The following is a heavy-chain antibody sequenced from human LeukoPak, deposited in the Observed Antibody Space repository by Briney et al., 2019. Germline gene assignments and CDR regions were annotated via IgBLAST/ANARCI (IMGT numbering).Heavy chain of an antibody. J-gene: IGHJ4*02. CDR3: AKSGIYGSELYYFDY. Sequence: GGSLRLSCAASGFTFSSYAMTWVRQAPGKGLEWVSAISGSGGSTYYADSVKGRFTIPRDNSKNTLYLQMNSLKAEDTAVYYCAKSGIYGSELYYFDYWGQGTLVTVSS. V-gene: IGHV3-23*01. CDR2: ISGSGGST. D-gene: IGHD3-10*01. CDR1: GFTFSSYA.